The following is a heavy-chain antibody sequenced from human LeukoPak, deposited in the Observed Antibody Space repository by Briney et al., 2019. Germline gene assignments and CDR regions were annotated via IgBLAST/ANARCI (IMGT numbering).Heavy chain of an antibody. CDR3: AKDWSTVVNYYDSSGYYYGLDY. D-gene: IGHD3-22*01. CDR1: GFTFSSYG. V-gene: IGHV3-30*18. CDR2: ISHDGSNK. J-gene: IGHJ4*02. Sequence: PGGSLRLSCAASGFTFSSYGMHWVRQAPGKGLEWVAVISHDGSNKYYADSVKGRFTISRDNSKNTLYLQMNSLRAEDTAVYYCAKDWSTVVNYYDSSGYYYGLDYWGQGTLVTVSS.